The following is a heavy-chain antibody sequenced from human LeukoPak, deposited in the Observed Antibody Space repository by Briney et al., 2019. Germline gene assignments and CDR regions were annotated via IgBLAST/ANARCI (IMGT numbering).Heavy chain of an antibody. CDR2: ISAYNGNT. Sequence: GASVKVSCKASGYTFTSYGISWVRQAPGQGLEWMGWISAYNGNTNYAQKLQGRVTMTRNTSISTAYMELSSLRSEDTAVYYCARGHSPIWFGELNWFDPWGQGTLVTVSS. V-gene: IGHV1-18*01. J-gene: IGHJ5*02. CDR1: GYTFTSYG. CDR3: ARGHSPIWFGELNWFDP. D-gene: IGHD3-10*01.